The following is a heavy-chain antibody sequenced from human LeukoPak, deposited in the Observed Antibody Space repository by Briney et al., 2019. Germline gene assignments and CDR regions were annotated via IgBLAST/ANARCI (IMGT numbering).Heavy chain of an antibody. V-gene: IGHV1-46*01. D-gene: IGHD2-21*02. CDR3: ASVNINCGGDCYKFDS. CDR1: GDTFTNYY. Sequence: ASVKVSCKASGDTFTNYYIHWVRQAPAQGLEWMGIIDPSGGSTRYAQRFPGRVTMTSDTSTSTVYMEQSSLRSDDTAVYYCASVNINCGGDCYKFDSWGQGTLVTVSS. CDR2: IDPSGGST. J-gene: IGHJ4*02.